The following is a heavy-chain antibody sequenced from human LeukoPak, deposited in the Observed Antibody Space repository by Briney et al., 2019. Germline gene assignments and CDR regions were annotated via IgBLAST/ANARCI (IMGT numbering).Heavy chain of an antibody. CDR3: ARGGYNFGY. V-gene: IGHV4-59*08. Sequence: SETLSLTCTVSGGSISSYSWSWIRQPPGKGLEWIGYIYNSGSTNYNPALESRVTISVATSKNQFSLKLSSVTAADTAVYYCARGGYNFGYWGQGTLVTVSS. D-gene: IGHD5-24*01. CDR1: GGSISSYS. J-gene: IGHJ4*02. CDR2: IYNSGST.